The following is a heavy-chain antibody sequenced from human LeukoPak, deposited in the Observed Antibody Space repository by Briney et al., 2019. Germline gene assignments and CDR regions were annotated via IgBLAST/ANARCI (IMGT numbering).Heavy chain of an antibody. CDR1: GGTFSSYA. V-gene: IGHV1-69*05. Sequence: ASVKVSCKASGGTFSSYAISWVRQAPGQGLEWMGGIIPIFGTANYAQKFQGRVTMTRDTSISTAYMELSRLRSDDTAVYYCARETPGAGHFDYWGQGSLVTVSS. D-gene: IGHD7-27*01. J-gene: IGHJ4*02. CDR2: IIPIFGTA. CDR3: ARETPGAGHFDY.